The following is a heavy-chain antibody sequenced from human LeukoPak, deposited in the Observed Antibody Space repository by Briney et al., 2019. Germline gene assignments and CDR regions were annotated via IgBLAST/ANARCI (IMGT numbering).Heavy chain of an antibody. CDR1: GGSLSSSSYY. CDR2: IYYSGST. Sequence: SETLSLTCTVSGGSLSSSSYYWGWIRQPPGRGLEWLGSIYYSGSTYYNPSLKSRVTISVDTSKNQFSLKLSSVTAADTAVYYCARHKKLRYFDWLVPYFDYWGQGTLVTVSS. D-gene: IGHD3-9*01. J-gene: IGHJ4*02. V-gene: IGHV4-39*01. CDR3: ARHKKLRYFDWLVPYFDY.